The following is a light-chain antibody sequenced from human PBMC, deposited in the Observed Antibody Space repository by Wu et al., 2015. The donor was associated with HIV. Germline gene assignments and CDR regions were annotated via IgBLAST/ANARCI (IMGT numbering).Light chain of an antibody. Sequence: IVLTQSPGTLSLSPGERATLSCRASQSLSGSYLAWYQQKPGQAPRLLIYGASSRATDIADRFSGSGSGTDFTLTISRLEPEDFAVYYCQQYSSSPRFTFGPGTKVDIK. CDR2: GAS. J-gene: IGKJ3*01. CDR3: QQYSSSPRFT. V-gene: IGKV3-20*01. CDR1: QSLSGSY.